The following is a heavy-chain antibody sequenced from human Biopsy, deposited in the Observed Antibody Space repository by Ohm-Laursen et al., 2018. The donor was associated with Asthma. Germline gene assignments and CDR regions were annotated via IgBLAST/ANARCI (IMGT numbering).Heavy chain of an antibody. CDR1: GVALSGYT. CDR2: IVFASGAT. D-gene: IGHD2/OR15-2a*01. Sequence: SSVKVSCNASGVALSGYTFEWVRQARGLGLEWIAWIVFASGATNYAQNFQDRLTVTRDMSAGSVSMELRGLSSTVTAVYYCAAGRTSLQGESLIWGQGTLVSVSS. J-gene: IGHJ4*01. V-gene: IGHV1-58*01. CDR3: AAGRTSLQGESLI.